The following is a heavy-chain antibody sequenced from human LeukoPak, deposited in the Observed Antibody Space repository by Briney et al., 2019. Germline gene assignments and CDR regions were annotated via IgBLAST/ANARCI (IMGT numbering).Heavy chain of an antibody. CDR3: AREVDYGGNSAFDI. V-gene: IGHV1-2*02. J-gene: IGHJ3*02. CDR1: GYTFTGYY. CDR2: INPNSGGT. Sequence: ASVKVSCKASGYTFTGYYMHWVRQAPGQGLEWMGWINPNSGGTNYAQKLQGRVTMTRDTSISIAYMELSRLRSDDTAVYYCAREVDYGGNSAFDIWGQGTMVTVSS. D-gene: IGHD4-23*01.